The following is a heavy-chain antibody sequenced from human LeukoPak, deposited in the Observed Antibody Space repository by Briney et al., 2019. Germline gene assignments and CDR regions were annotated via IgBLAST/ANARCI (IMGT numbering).Heavy chain of an antibody. CDR2: INAGNGNT. CDR3: ARPFRIVGATGLGY. J-gene: IGHJ4*02. CDR1: GYTFTSYA. Sequence: GASVKVSCKASGYTFTSYAMHWVRQAPGQRLEWMGWINAGNGNTKYSQEFQGRVTITRDTSASTAYMELSSLRSEDMAVYYCARPFRIVGATGLGYWGQGTLVTVSS. V-gene: IGHV1-3*03. D-gene: IGHD1-26*01.